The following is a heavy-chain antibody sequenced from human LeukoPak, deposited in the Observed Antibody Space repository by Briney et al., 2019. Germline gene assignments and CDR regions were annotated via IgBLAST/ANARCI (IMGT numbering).Heavy chain of an antibody. CDR3: ARAPYNWNDLPIDY. V-gene: IGHV3-30*04. J-gene: IGHJ4*02. CDR1: GFTFSSYA. CDR2: ISYDGSNK. Sequence: PGRSLRLSCAASGFTFSSYAMHWVRQAPGKGLEWVAVISYDGSNKYYADSVKGRFTISRDNSKNTLYLQMNSLRAEDTAVYYCARAPYNWNDLPIDYWGQGTLVTVSS. D-gene: IGHD1-20*01.